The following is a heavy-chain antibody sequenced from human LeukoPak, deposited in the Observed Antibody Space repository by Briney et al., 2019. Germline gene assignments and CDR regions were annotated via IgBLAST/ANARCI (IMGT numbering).Heavy chain of an antibody. CDR3: ASGYCSSTSCYEWGLDY. CDR1: GGSISSGGYY. CDR2: IYYSGST. D-gene: IGHD2-2*03. Sequence: SQTLSFTCTVSGGSISSGGYYWSWIRQPPGKGLEWIGYIYYSGSTYYNPSLKSRVTISVDTSKNQFSLKLSSVTAADTAVYYCASGYCSSTSCYEWGLDYWGQGTLVTVSS. V-gene: IGHV4-31*03. J-gene: IGHJ4*02.